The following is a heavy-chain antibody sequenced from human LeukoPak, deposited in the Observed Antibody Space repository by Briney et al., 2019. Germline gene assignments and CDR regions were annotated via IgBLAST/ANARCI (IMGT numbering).Heavy chain of an antibody. D-gene: IGHD6-13*01. CDR3: ARDRWYACDY. Sequence: ASVKVSCKASGYSFTINGKSWVRQAPGRGLEWMGWISANSGDTIYAEKFHGRVTLTRDTSTGTAYMELNSLTYDDTAVYYCARDRWYACDYWGQGTLVTVSS. CDR1: GYSFTING. V-gene: IGHV1-18*01. CDR2: ISANSGDT. J-gene: IGHJ4*02.